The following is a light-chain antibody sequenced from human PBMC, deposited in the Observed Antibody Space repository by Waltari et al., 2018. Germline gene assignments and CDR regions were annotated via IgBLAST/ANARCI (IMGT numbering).Light chain of an antibody. J-gene: IGKJ2*01. CDR2: ATS. CDR1: RSVSIY. CDR3: QQRSNWPFWYT. Sequence: DIQMTQASSSLSASVGDRVNIPCRASRSVSIYLNWYQQKPGKAPNLLIYATSALQTGVPSRFSGSGSGTDFTLTISSLEPEDFAVYYCQQRSNWPFWYTFGQGTKLEIK. V-gene: IGKV1-39*01.